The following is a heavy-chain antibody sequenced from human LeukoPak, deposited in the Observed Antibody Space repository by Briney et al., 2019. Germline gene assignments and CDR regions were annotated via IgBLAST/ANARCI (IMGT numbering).Heavy chain of an antibody. CDR1: GGSISSYY. V-gene: IGHV4-59*01. CDR2: IYYSGST. Sequence: SETLSLTCTVSGGSISSYYWSWIRQPPGKGLEWIGYIYYSGSTNYNPSLKSRVTISVDTSKNQFSLKLSSVTAADTAVYYCARDDSSGWYYFDYWGQGTLVTVSS. J-gene: IGHJ4*02. D-gene: IGHD6-13*01. CDR3: ARDDSSGWYYFDY.